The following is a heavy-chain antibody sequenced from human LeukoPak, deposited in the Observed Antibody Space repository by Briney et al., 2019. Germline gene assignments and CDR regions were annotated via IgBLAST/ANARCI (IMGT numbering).Heavy chain of an antibody. V-gene: IGHV4-39*01. CDR2: IYYGGNT. J-gene: IGHJ4*02. CDR1: GGSISSSDYY. D-gene: IGHD6-19*01. Sequence: SETLSLTCSVSGGSISSSDYYGAWIRQPPGKWLEWIGRIYYGGNTYYNPSLKSRVTISVDTSKNQFSLKLSSVTAADTAVYYCASHRRYSTGSEEFDYWGQGTLVTVSS. CDR3: ASHRRYSTGSEEFDY.